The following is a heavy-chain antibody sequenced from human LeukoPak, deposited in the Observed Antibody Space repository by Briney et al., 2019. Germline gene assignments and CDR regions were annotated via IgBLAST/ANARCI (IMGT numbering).Heavy chain of an antibody. CDR1: GLTVSSNY. D-gene: IGHD5-18*01. CDR2: MYSGGTT. CDR3: ARELGTGMVYFDC. Sequence: GGSLRLSCAASGLTVSSNYMSWVRQAPGKGLEWVSVMYSGGTTYYADSVKGRFTISRDNSKNTLYLQMSSLRVEDTAVYYCARELGTGMVYFDCWGQGTLVTVSS. V-gene: IGHV3-53*01. J-gene: IGHJ4*02.